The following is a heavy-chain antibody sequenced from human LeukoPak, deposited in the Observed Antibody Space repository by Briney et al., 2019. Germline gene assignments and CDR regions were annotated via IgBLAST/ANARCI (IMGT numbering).Heavy chain of an antibody. CDR1: GFTFSSYS. D-gene: IGHD2-21*01. J-gene: IGHJ4*02. V-gene: IGHV3-21*01. CDR3: ARDVDLYLDF. Sequence: GGSLRLSCAASGFTFSSYSMNWVRQAPGKGLEWVSSISSSSSYIYYADSVKGRFTIPRDTSTNTLFLQMSSLRAEDTAVYYCARDVDLYLDFWGQGTLATVSS. CDR2: ISSSSSYI.